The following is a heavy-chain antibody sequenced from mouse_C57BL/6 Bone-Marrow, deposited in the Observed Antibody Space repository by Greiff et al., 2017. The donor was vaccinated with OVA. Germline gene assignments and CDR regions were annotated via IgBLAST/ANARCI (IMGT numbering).Heavy chain of an antibody. CDR1: GFTFSSYA. D-gene: IGHD1-1*01. Sequence: DVQLVESGGGLVKPGGSLKLSCAASGFTFSSYAMSWVRQTPEKRLEWVATISDGGSYTYYPDNVKGRFTISRDNAKNNLYLQMSHLKSEDTAMYYCARDGGYYGSRDYFDYWGQGTTLTVSS. CDR2: ISDGGSYT. CDR3: ARDGGYYGSRDYFDY. V-gene: IGHV5-4*01. J-gene: IGHJ2*01.